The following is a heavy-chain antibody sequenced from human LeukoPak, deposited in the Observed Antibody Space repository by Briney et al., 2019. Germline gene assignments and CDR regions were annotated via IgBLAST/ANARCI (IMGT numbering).Heavy chain of an antibody. V-gene: IGHV3-30*02. Sequence: GGSLRLSCAASGFTFSSFGMHWVRQAPGEGLEWVAYIGYSGSDIYYADSVKGRFTISRDNSKNTVHLQLSSLSAADTALYSCARDLTERKYYIAFWGQGTLVTVSS. CDR3: ARDLTERKYYIAF. CDR1: GFTFSSFG. D-gene: IGHD2-8*02. CDR2: IGYSGSDI. J-gene: IGHJ4*02.